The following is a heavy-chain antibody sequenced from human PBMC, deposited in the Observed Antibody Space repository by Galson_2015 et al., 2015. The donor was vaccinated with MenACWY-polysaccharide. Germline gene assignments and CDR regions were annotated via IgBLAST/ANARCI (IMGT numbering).Heavy chain of an antibody. CDR3: TKAGAKYRSGSSCYFNWFDP. Sequence: SLRLSCAASGFSFNTYWMHWVRHAPGKGLVWVSRINADGSATGYADSVRGRFTISRDNAKNTLYLEMNSLRAKDTAVYYCTKAGAKYRSGSSCYFNWFDPWGQGTLVTVSS. J-gene: IGHJ5*02. D-gene: IGHD2-15*01. V-gene: IGHV3-74*01. CDR1: GFSFNTYW. CDR2: INADGSAT.